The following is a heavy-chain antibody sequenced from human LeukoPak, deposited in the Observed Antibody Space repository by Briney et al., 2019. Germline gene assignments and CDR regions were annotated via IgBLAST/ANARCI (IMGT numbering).Heavy chain of an antibody. CDR1: GYSFTNYW. V-gene: IGHV5-51*01. CDR2: FYRGDSDT. CDR3: AREGPGTCYFYY. D-gene: IGHD3-10*01. J-gene: IGHJ4*02. Sequence: GESLKIFWEASGYSFTNYWIAWVRQMPGKGLEWMGIFYRGDSDTRYNPSFQGQVTISADKSINTAYLQWSSLKASDTAMYFCAREGPGTCYFYYWGQGTLVTVSS.